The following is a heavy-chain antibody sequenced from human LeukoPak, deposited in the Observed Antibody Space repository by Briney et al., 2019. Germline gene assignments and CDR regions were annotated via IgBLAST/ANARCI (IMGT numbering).Heavy chain of an antibody. D-gene: IGHD3-22*01. J-gene: IGHJ4*02. CDR3: AKDMTDSSGYYGGSCFDY. Sequence: PGRSLRLSCAASGFTFDDYAMHWVRQAPGEGLEWVSGISWNSGSIGYADSVKGRFTISRDNAKNSLYLQMNSLRAEDTALYYCAKDMTDSSGYYGGSCFDYWGQGTLVTVSS. V-gene: IGHV3-9*01. CDR2: ISWNSGSI. CDR1: GFTFDDYA.